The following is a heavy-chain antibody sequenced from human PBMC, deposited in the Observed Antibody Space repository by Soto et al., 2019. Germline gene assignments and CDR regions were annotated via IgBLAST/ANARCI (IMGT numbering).Heavy chain of an antibody. CDR2: IYYSGST. CDR1: GGSVSSGSYY. CDR3: ARVGSFPYYDFWSGYPNWFDP. Sequence: KSSETLSLTCRVPGGSVSSGSYYWSWIRQPPGKGLEWIEYIYYSGSTNYSPSLKSRVTISVDTSKNQFSLKLSSVTAADTAVYYCARVGSFPYYDFWSGYPNWFDPWGQGTLVTVSS. D-gene: IGHD3-3*01. V-gene: IGHV4-61*01. J-gene: IGHJ5*02.